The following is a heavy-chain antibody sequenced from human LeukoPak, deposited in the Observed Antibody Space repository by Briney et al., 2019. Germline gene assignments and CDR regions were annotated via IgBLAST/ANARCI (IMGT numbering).Heavy chain of an antibody. D-gene: IGHD3-10*01. CDR2: IYYSGST. CDR1: GGSISSYY. CDR3: ARADGVLWFGETIAPYFDY. J-gene: IGHJ4*02. Sequence: NSSETLSLTCTVSGGSISSYYWSWIRQPPGKGLEWIGYIYYSGSTNYNPSLKSRVTISVDTSKNQFSLKLSSVTAADTAVYYCARADGVLWFGETIAPYFDYWGQATLVTVSS. V-gene: IGHV4-59*01.